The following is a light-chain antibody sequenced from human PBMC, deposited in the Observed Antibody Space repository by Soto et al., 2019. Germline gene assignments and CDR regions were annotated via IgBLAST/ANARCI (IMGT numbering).Light chain of an antibody. CDR1: QSIANW. CDR2: KAS. Sequence: DIQMTRSPSTLSASVGDRVTITCRASQSIANWLAWYQQKPGKAPKLFIYKASSLDSGVPSRFSGSGSGTELTLTISSLQPDDFATYYCQKYNSHSQKFGKRTKVDI. V-gene: IGKV1-5*03. J-gene: IGKJ1*01. CDR3: QKYNSHSQK.